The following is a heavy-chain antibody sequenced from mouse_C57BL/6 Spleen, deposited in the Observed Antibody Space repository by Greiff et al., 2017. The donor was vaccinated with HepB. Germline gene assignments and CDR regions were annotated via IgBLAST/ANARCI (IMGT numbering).Heavy chain of an antibody. D-gene: IGHD2-5*01. V-gene: IGHV1-52*01. CDR2: IDPSDSET. J-gene: IGHJ3*01. Sequence: QVQLPQPGAELVRPGSSVKLSRKASCFTFPRYWLHWGKPRPIQGLEWIGNIDPSDSETHYNQKFKKKATLTVDKSSSTAYMQLSSLTSEDSAVYYCAREDYSNSFAYWGQGTLVTVSA. CDR3: AREDYSNSFAY. CDR1: CFTFPRYW.